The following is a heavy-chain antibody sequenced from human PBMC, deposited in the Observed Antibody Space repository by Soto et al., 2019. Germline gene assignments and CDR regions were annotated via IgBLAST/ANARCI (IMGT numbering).Heavy chain of an antibody. Sequence: GGSLRLSCAASGFTFSSYAMSWVRQAPGKGLEWVSGISWNSGSIGYADSVKGRFTISRDNAKNSLYLQMNSLRAEDTALYYCAKGTNYDILTGPTPSKYYYGMDVWGQGTTVTVSS. CDR2: ISWNSGSI. D-gene: IGHD3-9*01. J-gene: IGHJ6*02. CDR1: GFTFSSYA. CDR3: AKGTNYDILTGPTPSKYYYGMDV. V-gene: IGHV3-9*01.